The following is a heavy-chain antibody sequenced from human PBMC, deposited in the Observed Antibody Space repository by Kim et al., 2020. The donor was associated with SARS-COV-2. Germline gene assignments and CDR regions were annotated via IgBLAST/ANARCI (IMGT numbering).Heavy chain of an antibody. Sequence: GGSLRLSCAASGFTFDDYAMHWVRQAPGKGLEWVSGISWNSGSIGYADSVKGRFTISRDNAKNSLYLQMNSLRAEDTALYYCAKDYDYIWGSYRAYFDYWGQGTLVTVSS. V-gene: IGHV3-9*01. D-gene: IGHD3-16*02. J-gene: IGHJ4*02. CDR3: AKDYDYIWGSYRAYFDY. CDR1: GFTFDDYA. CDR2: ISWNSGSI.